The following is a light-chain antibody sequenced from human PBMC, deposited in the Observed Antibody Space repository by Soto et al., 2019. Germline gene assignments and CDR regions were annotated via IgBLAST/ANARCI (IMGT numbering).Light chain of an antibody. Sequence: EIVLTQAPATLALAPGGRATLSWRGSQSVSSSYLAWYQQKPGQAPRLLIYGASSRATGIPDRFSGSGSGTDFTLTISRLEPEDFAVYYCQKYGSSPPTFGQGTKVDIK. CDR2: GAS. CDR1: QSVSSSY. J-gene: IGKJ1*01. CDR3: QKYGSSPPT. V-gene: IGKV3-20*01.